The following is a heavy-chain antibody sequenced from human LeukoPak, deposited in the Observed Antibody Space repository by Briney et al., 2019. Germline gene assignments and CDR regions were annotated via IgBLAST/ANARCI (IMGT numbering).Heavy chain of an antibody. D-gene: IGHD5-12*01. J-gene: IGHJ4*02. Sequence: KPSETLSLTCTVSGGSISSGDYYWSWIRQPPGKGLEWIGYIYYSGSTYYNPSLKSRVTISVDTSKNQFSLKLSSVTAADTAVYYCAREDIVATCFDYWGQGTLVTVSS. V-gene: IGHV4-30-4*01. CDR2: IYYSGST. CDR1: GGSISSGDYY. CDR3: AREDIVATCFDY.